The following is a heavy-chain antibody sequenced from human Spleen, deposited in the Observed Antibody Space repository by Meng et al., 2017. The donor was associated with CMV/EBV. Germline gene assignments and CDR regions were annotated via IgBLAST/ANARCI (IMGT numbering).Heavy chain of an antibody. D-gene: IGHD3-3*01. CDR3: ARDAWSGYFIGWFDP. V-gene: IGHV3-30*04. Sequence: SGFTFSSYGIHWVRQAPGKGLEWLTLISYDGTNKYYADSVTGRFTISRDNSKNTVYLQMSSLRPEDTAVYYCARDAWSGYFIGWFDPWGQGTLVTVSS. CDR1: GFTFSSYG. CDR2: ISYDGTNK. J-gene: IGHJ5*02.